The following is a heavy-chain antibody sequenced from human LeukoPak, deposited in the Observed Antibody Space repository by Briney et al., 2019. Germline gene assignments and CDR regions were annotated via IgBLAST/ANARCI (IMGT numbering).Heavy chain of an antibody. CDR3: ARVRYYSGSVIGKSYYFDY. CDR2: IYYSGST. V-gene: IGHV4-39*07. D-gene: IGHD3-10*01. J-gene: IGHJ4*02. Sequence: PSETLSLTCTVSGGSISSSSYYWGWIRQPPGKGLEWIGSIYYSGSTYYNPSLKSRVTISVDTSKNQFSLKLSSVTAADSAVYYCARVRYYSGSVIGKSYYFDYWGQGTPVTVSS. CDR1: GGSISSSSYY.